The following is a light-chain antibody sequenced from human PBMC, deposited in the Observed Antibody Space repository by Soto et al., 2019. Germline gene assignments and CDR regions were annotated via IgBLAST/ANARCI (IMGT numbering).Light chain of an antibody. V-gene: IGKV3-20*01. Sequence: EIVLTQSPGTLSLSPGERATLSCRASQSVSSNYLAWYQQKPGQAPRLLIYGASSRATGIPDRLSGSGSGTDFTLTISRLEPEDFAVYYCQQYGSSHTFGQGTKLEIK. CDR1: QSVSSNY. J-gene: IGKJ2*01. CDR2: GAS. CDR3: QQYGSSHT.